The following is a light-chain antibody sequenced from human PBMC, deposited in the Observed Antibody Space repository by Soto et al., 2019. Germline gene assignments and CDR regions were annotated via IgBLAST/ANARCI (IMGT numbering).Light chain of an antibody. V-gene: IGLV2-14*01. CDR2: DVS. CDR3: SSYTTSSTMV. Sequence: QSALTQPASVSGSPGQSITISCAGTISDVGAYNYVSWYQQHPGKAPKLMIYDVSYRPSGVSHRFSGSKSAKTASLTISGLQAEDEADYYCSSYTTSSTMVFGGGTKVTVL. CDR1: ISDVGAYNY. J-gene: IGLJ2*01.